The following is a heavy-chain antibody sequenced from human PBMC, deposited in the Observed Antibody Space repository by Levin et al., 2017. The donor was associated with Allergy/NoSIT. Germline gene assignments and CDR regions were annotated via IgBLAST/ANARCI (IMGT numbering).Heavy chain of an antibody. V-gene: IGHV3-23*01. CDR3: AKLSSYYYYYFDF. J-gene: IGHJ4*02. Sequence: PPGGSLRLSCAASGFPFSSSALSWVRQAPGKGLEWVSIISGNGGISYNGDSIKGRFTISRDNSENTVFLQMSSLSVEDTAVYYCAKLSSYYYYYFDFWGQGTLVTVSS. D-gene: IGHD3-22*01. CDR2: ISGNGGIS. CDR1: GFPFSSSA.